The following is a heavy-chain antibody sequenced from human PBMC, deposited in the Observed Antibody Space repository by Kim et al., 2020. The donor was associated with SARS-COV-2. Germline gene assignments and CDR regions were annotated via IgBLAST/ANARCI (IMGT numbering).Heavy chain of an antibody. Sequence: GGSLRLSCAASGFTFSSYDMHWVRQATGKGLEWVSAIGTAGDTYYPGSVKGRFTISRENAKNSLYLQMNSLRAGDTAVYYCARKAGRNYLDAFDIWGQGTMVTVSS. D-gene: IGHD1-26*01. CDR3: ARKAGRNYLDAFDI. CDR1: GFTFSSYD. J-gene: IGHJ3*02. V-gene: IGHV3-13*04. CDR2: IGTAGDT.